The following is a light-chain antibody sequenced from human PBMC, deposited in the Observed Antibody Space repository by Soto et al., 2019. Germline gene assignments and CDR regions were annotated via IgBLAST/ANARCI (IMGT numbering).Light chain of an antibody. V-gene: IGKV1-17*03. CDR1: QDISNS. J-gene: IGKJ1*01. CDR3: LQHKTFPWT. Sequence: DIQMTQSPSAMSASVGDRVTITCRASQDISNSLAWLQQRPGKVPKRLIYPAPSLQSGVPSRFSGSRSGTEFTLTISSPQPEDFATYYCLQHKTFPWTFGQGTKVDIK. CDR2: PAP.